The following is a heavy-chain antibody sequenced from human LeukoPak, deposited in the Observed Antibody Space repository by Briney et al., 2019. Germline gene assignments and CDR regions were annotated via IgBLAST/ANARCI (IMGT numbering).Heavy chain of an antibody. D-gene: IGHD3-16*02. CDR2: INHSGST. Sequence: PSETLSLTCIVSGGSISGYYWSWIRQPPGKGLEWIGEINHSGSTNYNPSLKSRVTISVDTSKNQFSLKLSSVTAADTAVYYCAREARGVIVIRYFDYWGQGTLVTVSS. CDR3: AREARGVIVIRYFDY. J-gene: IGHJ4*02. V-gene: IGHV4-34*01. CDR1: GGSISGYY.